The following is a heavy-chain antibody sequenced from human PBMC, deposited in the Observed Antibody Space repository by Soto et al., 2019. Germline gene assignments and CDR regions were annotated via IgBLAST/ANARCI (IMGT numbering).Heavy chain of an antibody. CDR1: GTSISNYY. CDR3: ARTRGGWRVSPRGPYNCSYMAV. Sequence: ETLSLTCTVSGTSISNYYWTWIRQPPGKGLEWIGYVYDSGSTKYNASLKSRATISVDTSLNELSLTLSSVPAADTAAYYCARTRGGWRVSPRGPYNCSYMAVGGKGTTVTAS. CDR2: VYDSGST. J-gene: IGHJ6*03. D-gene: IGHD3-10*01. V-gene: IGHV4-59*12.